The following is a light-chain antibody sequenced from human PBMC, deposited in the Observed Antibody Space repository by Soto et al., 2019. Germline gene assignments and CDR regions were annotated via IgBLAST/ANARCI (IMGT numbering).Light chain of an antibody. CDR2: DAS. V-gene: IGKV1-33*01. Sequence: DIQMTQSPSSLSASVGDRVTITCQASQDISNYLNWYQQKPGKAPKLLIYDASNLETGVPSRFSGSGSGTDFTFTISSLQPEDFATYFCQQLNSYPITFGQGTRLEI. CDR3: QQLNSYPIT. J-gene: IGKJ5*01. CDR1: QDISNY.